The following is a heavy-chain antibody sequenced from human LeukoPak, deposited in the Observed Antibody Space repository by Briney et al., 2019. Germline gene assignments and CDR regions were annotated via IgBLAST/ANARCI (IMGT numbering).Heavy chain of an antibody. V-gene: IGHV3-23*01. Sequence: GGSLRLSCAASTFTFSSHGMSWVRQAPGKGPEWVSCISAGGDLTYYADSVKGRFTISRDNSKNTLYLQMNSLRAEDTAVYYCAKIGLIGNWYFDLWGRGTLVTVSS. J-gene: IGHJ2*01. CDR3: AKIGLIGNWYFDL. CDR2: ISAGGDLT. D-gene: IGHD1-26*01. CDR1: TFTFSSHG.